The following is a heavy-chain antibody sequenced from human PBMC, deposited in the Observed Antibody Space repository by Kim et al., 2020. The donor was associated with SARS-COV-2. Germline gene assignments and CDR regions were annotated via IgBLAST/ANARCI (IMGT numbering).Heavy chain of an antibody. J-gene: IGHJ4*02. CDR2: ISYDGSNK. V-gene: IGHV3-30-3*01. Sequence: GGSLRLSCAASGFTFSSYAMHWVRQAPGKGLEWVAVISYDGSNKYYADPVKGRFTISRDNSKNTLYLQMNSLRAEDTAVYYCAREGPDYWGQGTLVTVSS. CDR1: GFTFSSYA. CDR3: AREGPDY.